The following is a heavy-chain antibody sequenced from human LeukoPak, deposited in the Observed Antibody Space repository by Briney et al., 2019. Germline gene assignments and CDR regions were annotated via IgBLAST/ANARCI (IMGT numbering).Heavy chain of an antibody. Sequence: SETLSLTCTVSGGSISSYYWSWIRQPAGKGLEWIGRIYTSGSTNYNPSLKSRVTMSVDTSKNQFSLKLSSVTAADTAVYYCARAIVVVPAAAHYYYYYMDVWGKGTTVTVSS. CDR3: ARAIVVVPAAAHYYYYYMDV. CDR1: GGSISSYY. CDR2: IYTSGST. J-gene: IGHJ6*03. D-gene: IGHD2-2*01. V-gene: IGHV4-4*07.